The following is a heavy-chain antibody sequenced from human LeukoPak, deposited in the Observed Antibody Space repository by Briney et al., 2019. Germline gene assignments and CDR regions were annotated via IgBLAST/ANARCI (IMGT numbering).Heavy chain of an antibody. CDR2: INPNSGGT. J-gene: IGHJ3*02. CDR1: GGTFSSYA. V-gene: IGHV1-2*06. Sequence: HWASVKVSCKASGGTFSSYAISWVRQAPGQGLEWMGRINPNSGGTNYAQKFQGRVTMTRDTSISTAYMELSRLRSDDTAVYYCARDRHDAFDIWGQGTMVTVSS. CDR3: ARDRHDAFDI.